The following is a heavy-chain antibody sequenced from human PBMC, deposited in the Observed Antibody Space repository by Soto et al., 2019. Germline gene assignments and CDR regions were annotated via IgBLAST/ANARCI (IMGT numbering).Heavy chain of an antibody. CDR3: AKDTVPVATPWFDP. J-gene: IGHJ5*02. D-gene: IGHD2-2*01. CDR2: LSGSGGST. CDR1: GLTFSNYA. Sequence: PGGSLRLSCAAFGLTFSNYAMSWVRQAPGKGLEWVSTLSGSGGSTYYADSVKGRFTISRDNSKNTLYLQMNSLRAEDTAVYYCAKDTVPVATPWFDPWGQGTLVTVSS. V-gene: IGHV3-23*01.